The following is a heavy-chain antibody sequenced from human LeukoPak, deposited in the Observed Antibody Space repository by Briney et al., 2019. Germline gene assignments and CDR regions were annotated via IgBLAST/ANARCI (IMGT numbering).Heavy chain of an antibody. CDR1: GFTFDDYA. CDR3: AKSDEAVAWSFMQY. Sequence: GGSLRLSCAASGFTFDDYAMHWVRQAPGKGLEWVSGISWNSGGIGHADSVKGRFTISRDNAKNSLYLQMNSLRAEDTALYYCAKSDEAVAWSFMQYWGQGTLVTVSS. V-gene: IGHV3-9*01. D-gene: IGHD6-19*01. J-gene: IGHJ4*02. CDR2: ISWNSGGI.